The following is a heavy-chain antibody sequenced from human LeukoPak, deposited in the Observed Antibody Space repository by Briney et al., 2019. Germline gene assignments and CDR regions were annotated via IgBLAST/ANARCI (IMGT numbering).Heavy chain of an antibody. D-gene: IGHD3-3*01. J-gene: IGHJ4*02. CDR2: ISSSSSYI. Sequence: GGSLRLSCAASGFTFSSYSMKWVRQAPGKGLEWVSSISSSSSYIYYADSVKGRFTISRDNAKNSLYLQMNSLRAEDTAVYYCARDKYNYDFWSGYRDYWGQGTLVTVSS. V-gene: IGHV3-21*01. CDR3: ARDKYNYDFWSGYRDY. CDR1: GFTFSSYS.